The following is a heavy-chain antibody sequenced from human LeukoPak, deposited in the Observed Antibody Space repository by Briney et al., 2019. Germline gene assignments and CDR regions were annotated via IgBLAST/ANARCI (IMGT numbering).Heavy chain of an antibody. Sequence: GGALRLSCVGSGVTISNYWMHWVRQAPGTGLLWVSRIHPDGSMTTYAHSAKGRVTISRDNDKNTLYLQMNSLRDEDTAVYYCAPQQTYRPYQWLAPWGQGTLVTVS. CDR3: APQQTYRPYQWLAP. J-gene: IGHJ5*02. CDR2: IHPDGSMT. CDR1: GVTISNYW. V-gene: IGHV3-74*03. D-gene: IGHD2-2*01.